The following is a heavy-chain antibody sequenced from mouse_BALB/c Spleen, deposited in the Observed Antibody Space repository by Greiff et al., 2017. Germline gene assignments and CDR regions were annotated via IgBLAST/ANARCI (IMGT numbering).Heavy chain of an antibody. CDR3: ARSYGNYVDYAMDY. Sequence: QVQLQQSGPELVKPGASVRISCKASGYTFTSYYIHWVKQRPGQGLEWIGWIYPGNVNTKYNEKFKGKATLTADKSSNTAYMQLSSLTSEDSAVYFCARSYGNYVDYAMDYWGQGTSVTVSS. D-gene: IGHD2-1*01. CDR1: GYTFTSYY. V-gene: IGHV1S56*01. CDR2: IYPGNVNT. J-gene: IGHJ4*01.